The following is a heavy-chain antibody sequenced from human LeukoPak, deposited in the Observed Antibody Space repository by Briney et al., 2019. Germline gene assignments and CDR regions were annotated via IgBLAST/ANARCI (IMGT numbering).Heavy chain of an antibody. V-gene: IGHV3-30*04. J-gene: IGHJ6*03. CDR1: GFTFSSYA. CDR2: ISYDGSNK. Sequence: GGSLRLSCAASGFTFSSYAMHWVRQAPGKGLEWVAVISYDGSNKYYADSVKGRFTVSRDNSKNTLYLQMNSLRAEDTAVYYCAKELGYCSSTSCSIYMDVWGKGTTVTISS. CDR3: AKELGYCSSTSCSIYMDV. D-gene: IGHD2-2*01.